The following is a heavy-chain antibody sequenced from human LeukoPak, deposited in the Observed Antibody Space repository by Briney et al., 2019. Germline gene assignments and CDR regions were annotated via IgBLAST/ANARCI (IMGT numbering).Heavy chain of an antibody. D-gene: IGHD1-14*01. J-gene: IGHJ5*02. CDR3: ARVTSRLGWFDP. CDR1: GGSISSSNW. CDR2: ISHSGST. Sequence: SGTLSLTCAVSGGSISSSNWWSWVRQPPGKGLEWIGSISHSGSTYYKPSLKSRVTISVDTSKNQFSLKLRSVTAADTAVYYCARVTSRLGWFDPWGQGTLVTVSS. V-gene: IGHV4-4*02.